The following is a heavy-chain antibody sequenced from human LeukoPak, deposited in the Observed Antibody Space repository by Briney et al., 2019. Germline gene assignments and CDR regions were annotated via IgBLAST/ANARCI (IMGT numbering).Heavy chain of an antibody. CDR3: ARDAALTVTMAYY. Sequence: ASVKVSCKASGYTFSSYTISWVRQAPGQGLEWMGRIIPILGIANYAQKFQGRVTITADKSTSTAYMELSSLRSEDTAVYYCARDAALTVTMAYYWGQGTLVTVSS. CDR2: IIPILGIA. CDR1: GYTFSSYT. J-gene: IGHJ4*02. D-gene: IGHD4-11*01. V-gene: IGHV1-69*04.